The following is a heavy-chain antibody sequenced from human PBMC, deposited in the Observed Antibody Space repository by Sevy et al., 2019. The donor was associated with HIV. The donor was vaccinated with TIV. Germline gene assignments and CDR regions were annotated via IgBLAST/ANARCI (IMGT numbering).Heavy chain of an antibody. V-gene: IGHV7-4-1*02. CDR3: ARESADYYDSSGYVSGMDV. J-gene: IGHJ6*02. D-gene: IGHD3-22*01. Sequence: ASVKVSCKASGYTFTSYAMNWVRQAPGQGLEWMGWINTNTGNPTYAQGFTGRFVFSLDTSVSTAYLQISSLKAEDTAVYYCARESADYYDSSGYVSGMDVWGQGNTVTVSS. CDR2: INTNTGNP. CDR1: GYTFTSYA.